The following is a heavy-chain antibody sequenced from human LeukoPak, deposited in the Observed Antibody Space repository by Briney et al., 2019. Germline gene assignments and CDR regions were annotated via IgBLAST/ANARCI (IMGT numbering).Heavy chain of an antibody. V-gene: IGHV4-39*01. J-gene: IGHJ4*02. Sequence: SETLSLTCTVSGGSISSSSYYWGWIRQPPGKGLEWIGEINHSGSTNYNPSLKSRVTISVDTPTNQFSLNLSSVTAADTAVYYCARQSGSSTWSSDYWGQGTLVTVSS. CDR2: INHSGST. CDR3: ARQSGSSTWSSDY. D-gene: IGHD6-13*01. CDR1: GGSISSSSYY.